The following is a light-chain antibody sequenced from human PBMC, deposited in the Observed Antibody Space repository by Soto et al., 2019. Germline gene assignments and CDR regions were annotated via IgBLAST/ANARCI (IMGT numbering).Light chain of an antibody. V-gene: IGLV2-8*01. Sequence: QSVLTQPPSASGSPGQSVTISCTGTSSDAGRYNYVSWYQQHPGKAPKLMIYEVNKRPSGVPDRFSGSKSGNTASLTVSGLQAEDEADYYCSSYAGSNNFGVFGTGTKVTVL. CDR1: SSDAGRYNY. CDR3: SSYAGSNNFGV. CDR2: EVN. J-gene: IGLJ1*01.